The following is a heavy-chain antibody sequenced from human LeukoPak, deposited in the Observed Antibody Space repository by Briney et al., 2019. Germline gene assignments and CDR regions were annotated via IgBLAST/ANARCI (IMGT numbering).Heavy chain of an antibody. J-gene: IGHJ6*02. CDR1: GYTFTSYG. CDR2: ISAYNGNT. D-gene: IGHD6-19*01. CDR3: ARSGQWLNFYYYYYGMDV. Sequence: ASVNVSCKASGYTFTSYGISWVRQAPGQGLEWMGWISAYNGNTNYAQKLQGRVTMTTDTSTSTAYMELRSLRSDDTAVYYCARSGQWLNFYYYYYGMDVWGQGTTVTVSS. V-gene: IGHV1-18*01.